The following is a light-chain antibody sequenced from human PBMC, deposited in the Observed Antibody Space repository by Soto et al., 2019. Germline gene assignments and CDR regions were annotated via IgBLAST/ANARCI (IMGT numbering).Light chain of an antibody. CDR3: SSYAGSNNFV. Sequence: PPSASGSPGQSVTISCTGTSSDVGGYSYVSWYQQHPGKAPKLMIYEVTKRPSGVPDRFSASKSGNTASLTVSGLQAEDEADYYCSSYAGSNNFVFGTGTKVTVL. CDR2: EVT. CDR1: SSDVGGYSY. J-gene: IGLJ1*01. V-gene: IGLV2-8*01.